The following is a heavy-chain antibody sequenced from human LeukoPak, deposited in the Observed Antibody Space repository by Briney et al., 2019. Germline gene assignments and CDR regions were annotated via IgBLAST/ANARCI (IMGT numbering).Heavy chain of an antibody. CDR2: LYYSGST. CDR1: GGYISSYY. Sequence: SETLSLTCTVSGGYISSYYWIWIRQPPGKGLEWIGYLYYSGSTNYNPSLKSRATISVDTPKNEFSVTLRSVPAADAPVYYCARAPAAFSAYCDFWGQGTLVVGSS. V-gene: IGHV4-59*01. CDR3: ARAPAAFSAYCDF. D-gene: IGHD2-2*01. J-gene: IGHJ4*02.